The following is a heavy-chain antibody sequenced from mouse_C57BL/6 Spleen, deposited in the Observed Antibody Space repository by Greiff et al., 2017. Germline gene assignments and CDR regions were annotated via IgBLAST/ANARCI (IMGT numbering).Heavy chain of an antibody. CDR3: IKYFDV. CDR1: GFTFSNYW. V-gene: IGHV6-3*01. J-gene: IGHJ1*03. CDR2: IRLKSDNYET. Sequence: EVKLMESGGGLVQPGGSMKLSCVASGFTFSNYWMNWVRQSPEKGLEWVAQIRLKSDNYETHYAEAVKGRFTISRDDSKSSVYLQMNNLRAEDTGIYYCIKYFDVWGTGTTVTVSS.